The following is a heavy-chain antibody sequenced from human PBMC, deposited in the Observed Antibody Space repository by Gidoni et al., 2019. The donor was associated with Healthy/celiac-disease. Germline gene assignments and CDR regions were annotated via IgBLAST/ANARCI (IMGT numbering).Heavy chain of an antibody. V-gene: IGHV3-23*01. D-gene: IGHD3-22*01. J-gene: IGHJ1*01. CDR2: ISGSGGST. CDR1: GFTFSSYA. CDR3: AKSQRITMIVVVTSAEYFQH. Sequence: EVQLLESGGGLVQPGGSLRLSCAASGFTFSSYAMSWVRQAPGKGLEWVSAISGSGGSTYYADSVKGRFTISRDNSKNTLYLQMNSLRAEDTAVYYCAKSQRITMIVVVTSAEYFQHWGQGTLVTVSS.